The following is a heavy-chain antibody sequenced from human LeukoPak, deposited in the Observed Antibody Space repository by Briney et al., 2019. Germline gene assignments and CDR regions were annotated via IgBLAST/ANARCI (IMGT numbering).Heavy chain of an antibody. CDR1: GSSFTSYW. D-gene: IGHD3-22*01. CDR3: ARRVPDSSGATFDP. J-gene: IGHJ5*02. Sequence: GESLKISCKGSGSSFTSYWIGWVRQMPGEGLEWVGIIYPGDSDTRYSPSFQGQVTISADKSISTAYLQWSSLKASDTAMYYCARRVPDSSGATFDPWGQGTLVTVSS. V-gene: IGHV5-51*01. CDR2: IYPGDSDT.